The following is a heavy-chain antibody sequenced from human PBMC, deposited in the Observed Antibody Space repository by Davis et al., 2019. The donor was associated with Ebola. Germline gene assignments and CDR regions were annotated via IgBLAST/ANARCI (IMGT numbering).Heavy chain of an antibody. CDR2: LGSDGVNT. CDR1: GFTLSSYA. V-gene: IGHV3-64*02. J-gene: IGHJ6*02. D-gene: IGHD5-24*01. CDR3: ARGRETSTNTWPTIYYFYYALDV. Sequence: AGSLRLSCAVSGFTLSSYAMHWVRQVPGKGLQFISSLGSDGVNTYYADSVKGRFTISRGLSKNTLFLQMGSLRVEDTAVYYCARGRETSTNTWPTIYYFYYALDVWGRGTTVSVSS.